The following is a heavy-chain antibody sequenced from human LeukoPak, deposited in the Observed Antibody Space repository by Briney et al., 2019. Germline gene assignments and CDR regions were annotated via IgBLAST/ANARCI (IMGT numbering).Heavy chain of an antibody. CDR1: GFTFSLYA. CDR2: ITSNGGST. D-gene: IGHD5-12*01. V-gene: IGHV3-64*04. J-gene: IGHJ4*02. Sequence: GGSLRLSCSASGFTFSLYAMHWVRQAPGRGLEYVSAITSNGGSTYYADSVKGRFTISRDNSKNTLYLQMNSLRAEDTAVYYCAKDRVDIVPTNPFDYWGQGTLVTVSS. CDR3: AKDRVDIVPTNPFDY.